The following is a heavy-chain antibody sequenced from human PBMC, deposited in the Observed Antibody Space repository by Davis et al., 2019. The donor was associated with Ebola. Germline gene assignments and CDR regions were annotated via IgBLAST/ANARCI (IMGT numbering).Heavy chain of an antibody. D-gene: IGHD3-3*01. Sequence: GGSLRLSCAASGFTFSSYAMSWVRQAPGKGLEWVSAISGSGGSTYYADSVKGRFTISRDNAKNSLYLQMNSLRAEDTAVYYCARDPRITIFGVAPWWFDPWGQGTLVTVSS. CDR1: GFTFSSYA. CDR3: ARDPRITIFGVAPWWFDP. CDR2: ISGSGGST. V-gene: IGHV3-23*01. J-gene: IGHJ5*02.